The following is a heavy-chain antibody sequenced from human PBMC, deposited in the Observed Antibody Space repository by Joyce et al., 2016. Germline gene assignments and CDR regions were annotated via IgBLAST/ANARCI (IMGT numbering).Heavy chain of an antibody. V-gene: IGHV1-2*02. CDR1: GYSFTDYF. CDR3: ARETGRGGTVVVVSAALGY. J-gene: IGHJ4*02. Sequence: QVQLVQSGAEVKKAGASVKVSCKASGYSFTDYFMHWVRQAPGQGLEWMGWINPKSGGTNYAPKFEGRVAMTSDTSLSTAYMELSRLRSDDTAVYFCARETGRGGTVVVVSAALGYWGQGTLVAVSS. CDR2: INPKSGGT. D-gene: IGHD2-15*01.